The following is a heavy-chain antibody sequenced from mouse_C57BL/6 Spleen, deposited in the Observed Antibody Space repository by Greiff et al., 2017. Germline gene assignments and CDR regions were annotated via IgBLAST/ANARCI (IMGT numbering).Heavy chain of an antibody. CDR2: FYPYNDDT. CDR1: GYTFTTYP. J-gene: IGHJ3*01. V-gene: IGHV1-47*01. CDR3: ARSGYGSSYLFAY. D-gene: IGHD1-1*01. Sequence: QVQLQQSGAELVKPGASVKMSCKASGYTFTTYPIEWMKQNHGKSLEWIGNFYPYNDDTKYNEKFKGKATVTGEKSSSTVYLELSRLTSDDSAVYYCARSGYGSSYLFAYWGQGTLVTVSA.